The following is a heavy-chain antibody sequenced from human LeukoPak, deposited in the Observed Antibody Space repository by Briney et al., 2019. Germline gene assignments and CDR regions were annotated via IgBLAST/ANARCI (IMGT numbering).Heavy chain of an antibody. J-gene: IGHJ5*02. D-gene: IGHD5-18*01. CDR2: ISGSGGST. CDR1: GFTFSTYG. V-gene: IGHV3-23*01. Sequence: GGTLRLSCAASGFTFSTYGMSWVRQAPGKGLEWVSAISGSGGSTYYADSVKGRFTISRDNSKNTLYLQMNSLRAEDTAVYYCAAVDVDTAFPWGQGTLVTVSS. CDR3: AAVDVDTAFP.